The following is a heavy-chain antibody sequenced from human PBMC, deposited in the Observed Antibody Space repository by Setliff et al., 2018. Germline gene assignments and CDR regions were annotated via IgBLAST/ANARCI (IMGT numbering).Heavy chain of an antibody. CDR2: IKQEGSEM. D-gene: IGHD1-7*01. CDR3: AKFQRGWNYLSDWFDP. Sequence: GGSLRLSCEASRFTFSTAWMSWVRQAPGKGLEWVANIKQEGSEMSYADSVKGRFTISRDNAKKALYLQMNVLTAEDTAVYYCAKFQRGWNYLSDWFDPWGQGTLVTVSS. CDR1: RFTFSTAW. V-gene: IGHV3-7*03. J-gene: IGHJ5*02.